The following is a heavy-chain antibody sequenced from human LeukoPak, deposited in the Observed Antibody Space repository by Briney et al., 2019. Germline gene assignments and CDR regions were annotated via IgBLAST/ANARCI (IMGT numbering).Heavy chain of an antibody. CDR3: ASGGYCSSTSCYTGSYYYYMDV. V-gene: IGHV4-59*12. CDR1: GGSISSYY. D-gene: IGHD2-2*02. Sequence: PSETLSLTCTVSGGSISSYYWSWIRQPPGKGLEWIGYIYYSGSTNYNPSLKSRVTISVDTSKNQFSLKLSSVTAADTAVYYCASGGYCSSTSCYTGSYYYYMDVWGKGTTVTVSS. J-gene: IGHJ6*03. CDR2: IYYSGST.